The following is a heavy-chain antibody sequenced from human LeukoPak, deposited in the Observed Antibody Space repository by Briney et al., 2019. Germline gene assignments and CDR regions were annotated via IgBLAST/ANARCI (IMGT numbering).Heavy chain of an antibody. J-gene: IGHJ5*02. D-gene: IGHD3-10*01. Sequence: SETLSLTCAVSGASIASHSWWSWVRQPPGKGLEWIGEVYHSGGANYNPSLKSRVTISVDTSKNQFSLKLSSVTAADTAVYYCARFTMEYYYGSGSPNWFDPWGQGTLVTVSS. V-gene: IGHV4/OR15-8*01. CDR2: VYHSGGA. CDR3: ARFTMEYYYGSGSPNWFDP. CDR1: GASIASHSW.